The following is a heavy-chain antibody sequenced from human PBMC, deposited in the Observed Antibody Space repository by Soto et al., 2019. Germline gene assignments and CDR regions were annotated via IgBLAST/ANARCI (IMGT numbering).Heavy chain of an antibody. J-gene: IGHJ5*02. CDR1: GGSFSGYY. D-gene: IGHD3-10*01. CDR3: ARLSGSGSYYMGSKTTWFSGSNWFDP. Sequence: PSETLSLTCAVYGGSFSGYYWSWIRQPPGKGLEWIGEINHSGSTNYNPSLKSRVTISVDTSKNQFSLKLSSVTAAGTAVYYCARLSGSGSYYMGSKTTWFSGSNWFDPWGQGTMVTVYS. CDR2: INHSGST. V-gene: IGHV4-34*01.